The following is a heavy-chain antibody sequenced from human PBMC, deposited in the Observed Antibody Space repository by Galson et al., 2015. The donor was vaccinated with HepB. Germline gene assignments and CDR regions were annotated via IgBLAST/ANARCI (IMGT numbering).Heavy chain of an antibody. Sequence: SVKVSCKASGYTFTSYGISWVRQAPGQGLEWMGWISAYNGNTNYAQKLQGRVTMTTDTSTSTAYMELRSLRSDDTAVYYCARDRRLVVPAARPLYGMDVWGQGTTVTVSS. J-gene: IGHJ6*02. CDR2: ISAYNGNT. V-gene: IGHV1-18*01. D-gene: IGHD2-2*01. CDR3: ARDRRLVVPAARPLYGMDV. CDR1: GYTFTSYG.